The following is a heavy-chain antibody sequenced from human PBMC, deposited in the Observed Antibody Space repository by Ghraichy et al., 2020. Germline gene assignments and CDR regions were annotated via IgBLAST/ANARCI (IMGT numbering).Heavy chain of an antibody. J-gene: IGHJ4*02. CDR2: INSDGSST. CDR3: GRDKIVAAIDY. V-gene: IGHV3-74*03. CDR1: GFTFSSYW. Sequence: GGSLRLSCAASGFTFSSYWMHWVRQAPGKGLVWVSRINSDGSSTTYADSVKGRFTISRDNAKNTVYLQMHRLRAEDTAVYYCGRDKIVAAIDYWGQGTLVTLSS. D-gene: IGHD6-25*01.